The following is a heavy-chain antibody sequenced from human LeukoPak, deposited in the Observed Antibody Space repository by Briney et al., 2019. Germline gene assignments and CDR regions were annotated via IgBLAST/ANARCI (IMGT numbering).Heavy chain of an antibody. CDR1: GYTFTTYD. Sequence: ASVKVSCKTSGYTFTTYDINWVRQATGQGLEWMGWMNPNTGDTGYAQKFQGRVTLTRNTSISTAYMELNSLRAEDTAVYYCAKQGKQWLVLTAFDYWGQGTLVTVSS. V-gene: IGHV1-8*01. J-gene: IGHJ4*02. CDR3: AKQGKQWLVLTAFDY. D-gene: IGHD6-19*01. CDR2: MNPNTGDT.